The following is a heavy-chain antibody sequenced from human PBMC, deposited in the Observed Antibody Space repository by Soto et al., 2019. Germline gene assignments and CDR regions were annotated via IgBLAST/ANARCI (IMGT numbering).Heavy chain of an antibody. V-gene: IGHV4-31*03. J-gene: IGHJ3*02. CDR1: GGSISSGGYY. CDR3: ARDRRYQLLFRDAFDI. Sequence: QVQLQESGPGLVKPSQTLSLTCTVSGGSISSGGYYWSWIRQHPGKGLEWIGYIYYSGSTYYNPAITSRVTITVDTSKTNFSLKLSSVTAADTAVYYCARDRRYQLLFRDAFDIWGQGTMVTVSS. CDR2: IYYSGST. D-gene: IGHD2-2*01.